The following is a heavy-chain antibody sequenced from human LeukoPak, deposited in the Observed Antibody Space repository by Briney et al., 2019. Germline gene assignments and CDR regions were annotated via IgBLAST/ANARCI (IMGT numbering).Heavy chain of an antibody. CDR2: ISYDGSNK. CDR1: GFTFSSYA. J-gene: IGHJ5*02. CDR3: AKGCGGSCYSNWFDP. Sequence: GGSLRLSCAASGFTFSSYAMHWVRQAPGKGLEWVAVISYDGSNKYYADSVKGRFTISRDNSKNTLYLQMNSLRAEDTAVYYCAKGCGGSCYSNWFDPWGQGTLVTVSS. D-gene: IGHD2-15*01. V-gene: IGHV3-30*04.